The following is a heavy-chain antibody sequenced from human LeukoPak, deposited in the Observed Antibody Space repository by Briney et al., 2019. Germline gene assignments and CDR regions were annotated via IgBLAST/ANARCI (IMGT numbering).Heavy chain of an antibody. CDR3: AGQYTVYDPFDQ. J-gene: IGHJ4*02. D-gene: IGHD5/OR15-5a*01. CDR1: GGSFSGYY. CDR2: ISHSGRA. V-gene: IGHV4-34*01. Sequence: SETLSLTCAVYGGSFSGYYWTWIRQPPGKGLEWIGEISHSGRANYNPSLKSRVTISVDTSKNQFSLKVNSVTAADTAVYYCAGQYTVYDPFDQWGQGTLVTVSS.